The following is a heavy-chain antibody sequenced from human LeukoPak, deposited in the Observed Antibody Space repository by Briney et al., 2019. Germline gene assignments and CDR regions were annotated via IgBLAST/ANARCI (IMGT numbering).Heavy chain of an antibody. D-gene: IGHD5-12*01. V-gene: IGHV3-30*02. Sequence: GGSLRLSCAASGFTFSDHYIDWVRQAPGKGLEWVAFIRYDGSNKYYADSVKGRFTISRDNSKNTLYLQMNSLRAEDTAVYYCAKSGYDLGGWFDPWGQGTLVTVSS. CDR2: IRYDGSNK. CDR1: GFTFSDHY. J-gene: IGHJ5*02. CDR3: AKSGYDLGGWFDP.